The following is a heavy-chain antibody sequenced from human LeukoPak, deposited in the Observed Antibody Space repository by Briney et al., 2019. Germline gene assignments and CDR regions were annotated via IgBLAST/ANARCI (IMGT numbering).Heavy chain of an antibody. J-gene: IGHJ4*02. CDR3: ARREFYDSSGYPFDY. CDR2: INSDGSST. Sequence: PGGSLRLSCAASGFTFSNYAMYWVRHAPGKGLVWVSRINSDGSSTSYADSVKGRFTISRDNAKNTLYLQMNSLRAEDTAVYYCARREFYDSSGYPFDYWGQGTLVTVSS. V-gene: IGHV3-74*01. CDR1: GFTFSNYA. D-gene: IGHD3-22*01.